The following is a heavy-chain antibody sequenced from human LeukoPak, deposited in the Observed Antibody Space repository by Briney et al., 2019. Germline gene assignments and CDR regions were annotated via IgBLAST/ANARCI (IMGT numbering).Heavy chain of an antibody. J-gene: IGHJ6*02. CDR2: ISGSGGST. CDR1: GFTFSSYA. V-gene: IGHV3-23*01. CDR3: ARLWFGGPHYGMDV. D-gene: IGHD3-10*01. Sequence: GGSLRLSCAASGFTFSSYAMSWVRQAPGKGLEWVSAISGSGGSTYYADSVKGRFTISRDNSKNTLYLQMNSLRAEDTAVYYCARLWFGGPHYGMDVWGQGTTVTVSS.